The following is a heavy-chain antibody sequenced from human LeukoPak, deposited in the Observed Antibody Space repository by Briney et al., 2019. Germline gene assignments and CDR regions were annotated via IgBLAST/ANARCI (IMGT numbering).Heavy chain of an antibody. D-gene: IGHD6-6*01. CDR1: GGSISSNNW. CDR2: MYHSGSI. J-gene: IGHJ4*02. V-gene: IGHV4-4*02. Sequence: PSETLSLTCAVSGGSISSNNWWSWVRQPPGKGLEWIGEMYHSGSINYNPSLMSRVTISVDKSKNQFSLIMRSVTAADTAVYYCARDVGARLPGYWGQGTLVTVSS. CDR3: ARDVGARLPGY.